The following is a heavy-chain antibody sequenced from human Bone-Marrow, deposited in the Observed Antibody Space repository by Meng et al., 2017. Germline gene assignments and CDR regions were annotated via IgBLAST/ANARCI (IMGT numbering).Heavy chain of an antibody. CDR3: ARATGSYYNPTLYFDY. Sequence: SETLSLTCTVSGGSISSSSYYWGWIRQPPGKGLEWIGSIYYSGSTYYNPSLKSRVTISVDTSKNHFALKLSSVTAADTAVYYCARATGSYYNPTLYFDYWGQGTLVTVSS. CDR2: IYYSGST. J-gene: IGHJ4*02. CDR1: GGSISSSSYY. D-gene: IGHD3-10*01. V-gene: IGHV4-39*06.